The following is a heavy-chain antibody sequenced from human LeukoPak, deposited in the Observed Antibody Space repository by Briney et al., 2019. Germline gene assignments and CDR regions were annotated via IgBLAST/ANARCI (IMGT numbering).Heavy chain of an antibody. CDR3: ARDWTLNY. D-gene: IGHD3/OR15-3a*01. CDR1: GFTLSSYA. V-gene: IGHV3-30-3*01. CDR2: VSFDGDNK. Sequence: GRSLRLSCAASGFTLSSYAMHWVRQAPGKGLEWVAVVSFDGDNKYYADSVKDRFTISRDNSQNTLYLQLNSLRAEDTAVYYCARDWTLNYWGQGTLVTVSS. J-gene: IGHJ4*02.